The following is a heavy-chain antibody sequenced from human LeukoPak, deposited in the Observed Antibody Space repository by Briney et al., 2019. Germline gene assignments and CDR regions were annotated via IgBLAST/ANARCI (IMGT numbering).Heavy chain of an antibody. Sequence: ASVKVSCKASVGTFSSYAISWVRQAPGQGLEWMGGVIPIFGTANYAQKFQGRVTITADESTSTAYMELSSLTSEDTAVYYCAGEPGGYDSAFDYWGQGTLVTVSS. CDR3: AGEPGGYDSAFDY. D-gene: IGHD5-12*01. CDR2: VIPIFGTA. CDR1: VGTFSSYA. V-gene: IGHV1-69*13. J-gene: IGHJ4*02.